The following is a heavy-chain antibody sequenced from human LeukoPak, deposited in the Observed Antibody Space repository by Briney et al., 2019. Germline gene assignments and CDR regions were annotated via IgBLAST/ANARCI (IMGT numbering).Heavy chain of an antibody. V-gene: IGHV3-74*01. D-gene: IGHD1-26*01. Sequence: PGGSLRLSCGVSGLTFSNHWMHWVRQVPGKGLVWVAHINNEGSDTRYADSVKGRFTISRDNAKNILYLQMNSLTADDAAVYYCATKAGSHRERVSLDYWGQGTLVTVSS. J-gene: IGHJ4*02. CDR2: INNEGSDT. CDR3: ATKAGSHRERVSLDY. CDR1: GLTFSNHW.